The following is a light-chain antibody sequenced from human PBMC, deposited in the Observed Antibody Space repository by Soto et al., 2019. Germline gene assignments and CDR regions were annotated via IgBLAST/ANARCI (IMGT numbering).Light chain of an antibody. Sequence: DIVLTQSPSTLSLSPGERATLSCRASQSVSSNLAWYQQKPGQAPRLLIYGASTRATGISARFSGSGSGTEFTLTISSLQSEDFAVYYCQQYIDWPPGTFGQGTKVDIK. CDR1: QSVSSN. V-gene: IGKV3-15*01. CDR2: GAS. J-gene: IGKJ1*01. CDR3: QQYIDWPPGT.